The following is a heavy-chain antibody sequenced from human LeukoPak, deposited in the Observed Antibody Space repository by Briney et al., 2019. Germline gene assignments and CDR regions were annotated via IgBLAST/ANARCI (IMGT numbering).Heavy chain of an antibody. CDR1: ANTFSGYY. CDR2: INPNRGGT. V-gene: IGHV1-2*02. CDR3: ARLGSSDI. J-gene: IGHJ3*02. Sequence: ASVKVSCKASANTFSGYYMHWVRQAPGQGLEWMGWINPNRGGTNYAQKFHGRVTMTRDTSISTAYMRLSRLTSDDTAVYYCARLGSSDIWGQGTMVSVSS. D-gene: IGHD3-16*01.